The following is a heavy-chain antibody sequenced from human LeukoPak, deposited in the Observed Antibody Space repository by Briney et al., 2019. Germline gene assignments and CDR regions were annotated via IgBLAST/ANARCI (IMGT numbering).Heavy chain of an antibody. V-gene: IGHV1-18*01. CDR3: ARGGLRVQLWAPFDY. CDR2: ISAYNGNT. J-gene: IGHJ4*02. Sequence: GASVKVSCKASGYTFTSYSISWVRQAPGQGLEWMGWISAYNGNTNYAQKLQGRVTMTTDTSTSTAYMELRSLRSDDTAVYYCARGGLRVQLWAPFDYWGQGTLVTVSS. CDR1: GYTFTSYS. D-gene: IGHD5-18*01.